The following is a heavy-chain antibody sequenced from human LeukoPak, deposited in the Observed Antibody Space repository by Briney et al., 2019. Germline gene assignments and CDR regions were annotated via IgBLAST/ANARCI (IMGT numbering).Heavy chain of an antibody. J-gene: IGHJ3*02. D-gene: IGHD4-17*01. V-gene: IGHV3-64*01. CDR1: EFTFSNYA. CDR2: ISTNGGNT. CDR3: ARGMTTVTWAFDI. Sequence: GGSLRLSCAASEFTFSNYAMHWVRQAPGKGLEYVSAISTNGGNTYYANSAKGRFTISRDNSKNTLYLQMGSLRAEDMAVYYCARGMTTVTWAFDIWGQGTMVTVSS.